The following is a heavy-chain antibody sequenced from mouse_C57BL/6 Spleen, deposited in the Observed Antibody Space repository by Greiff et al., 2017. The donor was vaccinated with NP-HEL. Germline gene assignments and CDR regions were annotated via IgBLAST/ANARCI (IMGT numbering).Heavy chain of an antibody. V-gene: IGHV1-76*01. D-gene: IGHD1-1*01. CDR2: IYPGGGDT. Sequence: QVHVKQSGAELVRPGASVKLSCKASGYTFTDYYINWVKQRPGQGLEWIARIYPGGGDTYYNEKFKGKATLTAEKSSSTAYMQLSSLTSEVSAVYFCARLLRSYWYFDVWGTGTTVTVSS. J-gene: IGHJ1*03. CDR1: GYTFTDYY. CDR3: ARLLRSYWYFDV.